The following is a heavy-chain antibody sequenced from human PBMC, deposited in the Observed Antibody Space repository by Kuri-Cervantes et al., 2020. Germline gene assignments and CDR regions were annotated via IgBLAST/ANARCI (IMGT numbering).Heavy chain of an antibody. J-gene: IGHJ4*02. CDR3: AKDRSSGFGEPDY. V-gene: IGHV3-30*18. Sequence: GGSLRLSCAASGFTFSSYGMHWVRQAPGKGLEWVAVISYDGSNKYYADFVKGRFTISRDNSKNTLSLQMNSLRAEDTAVYYCAKDRSSGFGEPDYWGQGTLVTVSS. CDR1: GFTFSSYG. CDR2: ISYDGSNK. D-gene: IGHD3-10*01.